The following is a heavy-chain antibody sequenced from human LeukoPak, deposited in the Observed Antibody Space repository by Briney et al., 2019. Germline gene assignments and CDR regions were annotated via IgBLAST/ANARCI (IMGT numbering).Heavy chain of an antibody. V-gene: IGHV1-2*02. CDR2: IDPNSGGT. CDR3: ARVPGPYTTSRFDY. Sequence: ASLKVSCKTSGYTFTDYYLHWVRQAPGQGLEWMGRIDPNSGGTNYAQKFQVRVTVTRDTSISTVYMELSGLRSDDTAVYYCARVPGPYTTSRFDYWGQGTLVTVSS. CDR1: GYTFTDYY. D-gene: IGHD6-13*01. J-gene: IGHJ4*02.